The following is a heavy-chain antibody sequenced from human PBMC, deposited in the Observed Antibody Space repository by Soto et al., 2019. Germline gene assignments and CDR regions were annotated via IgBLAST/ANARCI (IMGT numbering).Heavy chain of an antibody. V-gene: IGHV4-30-2*01. J-gene: IGHJ4*02. Sequence: PSETLSLTCAVFGGSISSGGYSWSWIRHPPGKGLEWIGYMYHSGSTYYNPSLKSRVTISIDRSKNQFSLKLSSVTAADTAVYYCARTYSSSWSPFDYWGQGTLVTVSS. CDR3: ARTYSSSWSPFDY. D-gene: IGHD6-13*01. CDR1: GGSISSGGYS. CDR2: MYHSGST.